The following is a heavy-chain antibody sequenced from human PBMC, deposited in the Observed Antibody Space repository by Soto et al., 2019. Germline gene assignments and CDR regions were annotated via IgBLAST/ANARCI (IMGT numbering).Heavy chain of an antibody. J-gene: IGHJ6*02. V-gene: IGHV3-33*01. D-gene: IGHD3-10*01. CDR3: SRGSGYGMDV. Sequence: QVQLVESGGGVVQPGRSLRLSCAASGFTFSSFGMHWVRQAPGKGLEWVAVIWYDGGNKYYADSVKGRFTISRDNSKNTLYLQMHSLRAEDTAVYYCSRGSGYGMDVWGQGTTVTVSS. CDR2: IWYDGGNK. CDR1: GFTFSSFG.